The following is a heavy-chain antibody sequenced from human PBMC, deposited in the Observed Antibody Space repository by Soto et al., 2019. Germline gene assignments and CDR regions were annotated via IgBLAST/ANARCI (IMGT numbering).Heavy chain of an antibody. J-gene: IGHJ4*02. V-gene: IGHV4-59*01. CDR1: GGSISSYY. D-gene: IGHD2-15*01. CDR3: ARVGYCSGGSCFYFEY. CDR2: IYYSGST. Sequence: SETLSLTCTVSGGSISSYYWSWIRQPPGKGLEWIGYIYYSGSTNYNPSLKSRVTISVDTSKNQFSLKLSSVTAADTAVYYCARVGYCSGGSCFYFEYWGQGTLVTV.